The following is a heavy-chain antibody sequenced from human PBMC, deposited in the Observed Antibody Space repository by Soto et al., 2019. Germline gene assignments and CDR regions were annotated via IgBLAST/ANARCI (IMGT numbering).Heavy chain of an antibody. J-gene: IGHJ4*02. CDR2: IYHSGST. CDR1: GGSISSGGYS. V-gene: IGHV4-30-2*01. CDR3: AREVDPGYFDY. Sequence: QLQLQESGSGLVKPSQTLSLTCAVSGGSISSGGYSWSWIRQPPGKGLEWMGYIYHSGSTYYNPSLKRRVTISVGRSKNQFSLKLSSVTAADTAVYYCAREVDPGYFDYWGQGTLVTVSS.